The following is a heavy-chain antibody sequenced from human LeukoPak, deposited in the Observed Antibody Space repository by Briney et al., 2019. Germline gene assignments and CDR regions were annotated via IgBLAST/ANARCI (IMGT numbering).Heavy chain of an antibody. CDR1: GGSISSYY. J-gene: IGHJ3*02. D-gene: IGHD3-10*01. CDR3: ARGGSGISNAFDI. CDR2: LYYSGST. Sequence: SETLSLTCSVSGGSISSYYWSWIRQPPGKGLEWIGYLYYSGSTNSNPSLKSRVTMSVDTSKNQFSLKLWSVTAADTAVYYCARGGSGISNAFDIWGQGTMVTVSS. V-gene: IGHV4-59*01.